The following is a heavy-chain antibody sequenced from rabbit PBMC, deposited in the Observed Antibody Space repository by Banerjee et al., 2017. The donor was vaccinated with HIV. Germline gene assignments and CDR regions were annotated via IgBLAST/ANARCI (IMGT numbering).Heavy chain of an antibody. D-gene: IGHD1-1*01. CDR2: IDPVFGST. Sequence: QEQLVESGGGLVQPGGSLKLSCKASAFDFSSGGVSWVRQAPGKGLEWIGYIDPVFGSTYYASWVNGRFTISSHNAQNTLYLQLHSLTAADTATYFCVRGASGSGYYSLWGQGTLVTVS. V-gene: IGHV1S47*01. J-gene: IGHJ4*01. CDR1: AFDFSSGG. CDR3: VRGASGSGYYSL.